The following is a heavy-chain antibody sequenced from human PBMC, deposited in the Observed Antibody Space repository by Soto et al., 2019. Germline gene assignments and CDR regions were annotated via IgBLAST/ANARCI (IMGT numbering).Heavy chain of an antibody. CDR2: IYYSGST. J-gene: IGHJ3*02. CDR3: ARLEQSDAFDI. CDR1: GGSISSSGYY. D-gene: IGHD6-19*01. Sequence: QLQLQESGPGLVKPSETLSLTCTVSGGSISSSGYYWGWIRQPPGKGLEWIGSIYYSGSTYYNPSXQXRVTTSVDTSKTQFALKLSSVTAADTAVYYGARLEQSDAFDIWGQGIMVTVSS. V-gene: IGHV4-39*01.